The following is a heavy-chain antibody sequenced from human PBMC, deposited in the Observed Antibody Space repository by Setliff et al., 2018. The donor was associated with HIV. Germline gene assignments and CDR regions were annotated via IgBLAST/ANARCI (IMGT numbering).Heavy chain of an antibody. V-gene: IGHV4-61*08. J-gene: IGHJ4*02. Sequence: SETLSLTCAVSDYSISGGYYWGWIRQPPGKGLEWIGYIYYTGSTNYNPSLKSRVTISLDTSKNQFSLNVNSVTAADTAVYYCARTPSRGGFDYWGQGTLVTVSS. CDR2: IYYTGST. CDR3: ARTPSRGGFDY. CDR1: DYSISGGYY. D-gene: IGHD3-16*01.